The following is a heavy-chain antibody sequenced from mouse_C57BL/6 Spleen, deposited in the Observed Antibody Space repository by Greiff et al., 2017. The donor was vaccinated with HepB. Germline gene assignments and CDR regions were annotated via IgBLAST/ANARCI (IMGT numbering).Heavy chain of an antibody. CDR3: AKLDVYYYAMDY. CDR1: GYTFTDYY. V-gene: IGHV1-76*01. Sequence: QVHVKQSGAELVRPGASVKLSCKASGYTFTDYYINWVKQRPGQGLEWIARIYPGSGNTYYNEKFKGKATLTAEKSSSTAYMQLSSLTSEDSAVYVCAKLDVYYYAMDYWGQGTSVTVSS. CDR2: IYPGSGNT. J-gene: IGHJ4*01.